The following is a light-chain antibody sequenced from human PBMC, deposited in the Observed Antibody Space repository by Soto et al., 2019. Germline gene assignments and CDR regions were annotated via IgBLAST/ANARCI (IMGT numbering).Light chain of an antibody. CDR1: QGIRSD. Sequence: IHRTHSPSSLSASVLYRVTITCLSVQGIRSDLGWYQQKPGKAPKLLIYAASSLQSGVPSRFSGSGSGTEFTLTISSLQPDDFATYYCQQYNSYSPWTFGQGTKVDIK. J-gene: IGKJ1*01. CDR3: QQYNSYSPWT. CDR2: AAS. V-gene: IGKV1-17*01.